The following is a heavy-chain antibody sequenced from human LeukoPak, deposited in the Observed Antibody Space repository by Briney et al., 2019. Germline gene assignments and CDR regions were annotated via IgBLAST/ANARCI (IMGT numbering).Heavy chain of an antibody. V-gene: IGHV4-31*03. J-gene: IGHJ5*02. CDR2: IRYRGNT. D-gene: IGHD3-3*02. Sequence: SQTLSLTCTVSGGSISSDDYTWNWIRHLPGKGLEWIGYIRYRGNTYYNPSLKSRVTMSLAMSKNLFSLNLSSVIAADTAVYYCARSEVAIFGVAPNWFDPWGQGTLVIVSS. CDR1: GGSISSDDYT. CDR3: ARSEVAIFGVAPNWFDP.